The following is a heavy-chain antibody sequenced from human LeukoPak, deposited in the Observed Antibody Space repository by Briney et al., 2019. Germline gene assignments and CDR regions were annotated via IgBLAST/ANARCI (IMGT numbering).Heavy chain of an antibody. CDR3: ARDYVGDNWFDP. CDR1: GYTFTDYY. D-gene: IGHD3-16*01. V-gene: IGHV1-2*02. J-gene: IGHJ5*02. CDR2: ISPNSGGT. Sequence: ASVKVSCKASGYTFTDYYMHWVRQAPGQGLEWMGWISPNSGGTDYAQKFQGRVTMTRDTSISTAYMELSRLRSDDTAVYYCARDYVGDNWFDPWGQGTLVTVSS.